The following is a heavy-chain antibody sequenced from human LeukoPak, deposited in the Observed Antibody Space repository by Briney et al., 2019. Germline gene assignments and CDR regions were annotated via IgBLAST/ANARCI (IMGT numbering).Heavy chain of an antibody. D-gene: IGHD3-10*01. CDR3: AKTLQGGYYLDY. Sequence: PGGSLRLSCAASGFTFSSYSMNWVRQAPGKGLEWVAYISSSSSTIYYGDSVKARFTISRDNAKNSLYLQMNSLRAEDTAVYYCAKTLQGGYYLDYWGQGTLVTVSS. V-gene: IGHV3-48*01. CDR2: ISSSSSTI. CDR1: GFTFSSYS. J-gene: IGHJ4*02.